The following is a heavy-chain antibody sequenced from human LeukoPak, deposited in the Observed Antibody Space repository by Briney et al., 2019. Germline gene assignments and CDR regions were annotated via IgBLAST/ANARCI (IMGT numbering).Heavy chain of an antibody. CDR3: ARSPTVYDAFDI. V-gene: IGHV4-39*07. D-gene: IGHD4-17*01. CDR1: GGSISSSTYY. Sequence: SETLSLTCTVSGGSISSSTYYWGWIRQPPGKGLEWIGSFYHSGNTYYNPPLKSRVTISVDTFRNQFSLKLTGVTAADTAVYYCARSPTVYDAFDIWGQGTMVTVSS. J-gene: IGHJ3*02. CDR2: FYHSGNT.